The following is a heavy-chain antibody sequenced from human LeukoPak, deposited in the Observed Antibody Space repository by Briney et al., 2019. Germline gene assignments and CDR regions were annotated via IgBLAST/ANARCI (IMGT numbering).Heavy chain of an antibody. Sequence: GGSLRLSCAASGFTFSNYWMTWVRQTPGKGLEWVANIKRGGSEKYYVDSVRGRFTISRDNAKDSLYLQMNSLRAEDTAVYYCARLTGVKAGDSSGWTDAFDIWGQGTMVTVSS. D-gene: IGHD3-22*01. CDR2: IKRGGSEK. V-gene: IGHV3-7*01. CDR1: GFTFSNYW. J-gene: IGHJ3*02. CDR3: ARLTGVKAGDSSGWTDAFDI.